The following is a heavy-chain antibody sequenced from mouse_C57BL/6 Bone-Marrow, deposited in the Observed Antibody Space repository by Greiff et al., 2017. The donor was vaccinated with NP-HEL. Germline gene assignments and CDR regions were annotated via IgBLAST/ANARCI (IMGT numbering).Heavy chain of an antibody. D-gene: IGHD2-2*01. CDR2: FHPYNDDT. J-gene: IGHJ2*01. CDR1: GYTFTTYP. CDR3: AVGVTTKDYFDY. Sequence: QVQLQQSGAELVKPGASVKMSCKAAGYTFTTYPIEWMKQNHGKSLEWIGNFHPYNDDTKYNEKFKGKATLTVEKSSSTVYLELSRLTSDDSAVYYCAVGVTTKDYFDYWGQGTTLTVSS. V-gene: IGHV1-47*01.